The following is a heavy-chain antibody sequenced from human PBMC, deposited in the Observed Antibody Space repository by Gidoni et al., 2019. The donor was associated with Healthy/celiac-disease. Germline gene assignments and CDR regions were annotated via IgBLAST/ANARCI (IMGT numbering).Heavy chain of an antibody. V-gene: IGHV4-59*01. CDR1: GCSIISYY. Sequence: QVQLQESGPGLVKPSETLSLTCTVSGCSIISYYWSWIRQPPGKGLEWIGYIYYSGSTNYNPSLKSRVTISVDTSKNQFSLKLSSVTAADTAVYYCARQSPPRYFDATLIGMDVWGQGTTVTVSS. CDR2: IYYSGST. J-gene: IGHJ6*02. CDR3: ARQSPPRYFDATLIGMDV. D-gene: IGHD3-9*01.